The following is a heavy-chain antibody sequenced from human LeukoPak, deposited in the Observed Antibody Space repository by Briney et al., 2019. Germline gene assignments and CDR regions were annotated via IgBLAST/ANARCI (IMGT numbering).Heavy chain of an antibody. J-gene: IGHJ5*02. V-gene: IGHV4-4*07. Sequence: KTSETLSLTCTVSGGSISSYYWSWIRQPAGKGLEWIGRIYTSGSTNYNPSLKSRVTMSVDTSKNQFSLKLSSVTAADTAVYYCARGAYYYYGSGSSDWFDPWGQGTLVTVSS. D-gene: IGHD3-10*01. CDR1: GGSISSYY. CDR3: ARGAYYYYGSGSSDWFDP. CDR2: IYTSGST.